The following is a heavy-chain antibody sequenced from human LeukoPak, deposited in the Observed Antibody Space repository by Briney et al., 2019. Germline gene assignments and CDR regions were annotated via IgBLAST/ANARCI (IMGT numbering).Heavy chain of an antibody. V-gene: IGHV4-30-2*01. CDR3: ARTRYSSSWNDAFDI. CDR1: GGSISSGGYS. CDR2: IYHSGST. Sequence: ASETLSLTCAVSGGSISSGGYSWSWIRQPPGKGLEWIGYIYHSGSTYYNPSLKSRVTISVDRSKNQFSLKLSSVTAADTAVYYCARTRYSSSWNDAFDIWGQGTMVTVSS. J-gene: IGHJ3*02. D-gene: IGHD6-13*01.